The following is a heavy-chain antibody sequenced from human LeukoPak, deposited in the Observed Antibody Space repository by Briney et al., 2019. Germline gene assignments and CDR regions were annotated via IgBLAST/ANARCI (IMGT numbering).Heavy chain of an antibody. J-gene: IGHJ4*02. V-gene: IGHV3-73*01. CDR3: ARESYDSSGYFSPLVDY. CDR1: GFTFSGSA. Sequence: GGSLRLSCAASGFTFSGSAMHWVRQASGKGMEWVGRIRSKANSYATAYAASVKGRFTISRDDSKNTAYLQMNSLKTGDTAVYYCARESYDSSGYFSPLVDYWGQGTLVTVSS. D-gene: IGHD3-22*01. CDR2: IRSKANSYAT.